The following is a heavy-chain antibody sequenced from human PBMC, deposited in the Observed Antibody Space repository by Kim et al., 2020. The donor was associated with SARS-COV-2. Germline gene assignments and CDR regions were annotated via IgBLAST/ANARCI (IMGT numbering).Heavy chain of an antibody. V-gene: IGHV3-21*01. J-gene: IGHJ6*02. CDR3: ARGLGYCSGGSCYREYYYYYYGMDV. D-gene: IGHD2-15*01. Sequence: GGSLRLSCAASGFTFSSYSMNWVRQAPGKGLEWVSSISSSSSYIYYADSVKGRFTISRDNAKNSLYLQMNSLRAEDTAVYYCARGLGYCSGGSCYREYYYYYYGMDVWGQGTTVTVSS. CDR2: ISSSSSYI. CDR1: GFTFSSYS.